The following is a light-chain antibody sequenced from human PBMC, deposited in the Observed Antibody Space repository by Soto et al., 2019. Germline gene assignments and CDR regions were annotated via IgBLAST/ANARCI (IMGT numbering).Light chain of an antibody. CDR2: DAS. CDR1: QSVSSY. V-gene: IGKV3-11*01. Sequence: EIVLTQSPATLSLSPGERATLSCRASQSVSSYLAWYQQKSGQAPRLLIYDASNRATGIPARFSGSGSGTDFTLTISSLEPEDFVVYYCQQRSNWPPTFGGGTKVEIK. CDR3: QQRSNWPPT. J-gene: IGKJ4*01.